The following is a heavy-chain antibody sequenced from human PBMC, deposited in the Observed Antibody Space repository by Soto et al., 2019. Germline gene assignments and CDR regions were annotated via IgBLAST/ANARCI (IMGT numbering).Heavy chain of an antibody. J-gene: IGHJ4*02. V-gene: IGHV4-34*01. D-gene: IGHD3-10*01. CDR3: ASLLTYYYGSGSYGYFDY. CDR1: GGSFSGYY. CDR2: INHSGST. Sequence: QVQLQQWGAGLLKPSETLSLTCAVYGGSFSGYYWSWIRQPPGKGLEWIGEINHSGSTNYNPSLKRRVTLSVDTSKNQFSLKLSSVTAADTAVYYCASLLTYYYGSGSYGYFDYWGQGTLVTVSS.